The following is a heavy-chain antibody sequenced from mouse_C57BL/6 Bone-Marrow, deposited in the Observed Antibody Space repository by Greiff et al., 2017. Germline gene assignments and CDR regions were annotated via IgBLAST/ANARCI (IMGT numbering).Heavy chain of an antibody. D-gene: IGHD3-2*02. CDR2: IDPSDSYT. V-gene: IGHV1-69*01. CDR3: ARGHLRLRAWFAY. J-gene: IGHJ3*01. CDR1: GYTFTSYW. Sequence: QVQLQQPGAELVMPGASVKLSCKASGYTFTSYWMHWVKQRPGQGLEWIGEIDPSDSYTNYNQKFKGKSTLTVDKSSSTAYMQLSSLTSEDSAVYYCARGHLRLRAWFAYWGQGTLVTVSA.